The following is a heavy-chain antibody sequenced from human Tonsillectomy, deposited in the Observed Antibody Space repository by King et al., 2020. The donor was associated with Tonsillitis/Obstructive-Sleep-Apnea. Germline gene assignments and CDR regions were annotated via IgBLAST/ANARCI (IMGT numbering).Heavy chain of an antibody. V-gene: IGHV3-11*01. D-gene: IGHD2-2*01. J-gene: IGHJ5*02. CDR2: ITSSGSTR. CDR3: ARVRDILGGPDSIWFDP. Sequence: VQLVESGGGLVKPGGSLRLSCAASGFTFSDYYMSWIRQAPGKGLEWVSYITSSGSTRYYADFVKGRFTISRDNAKNSLYLQMHSLRAEDTAVYYCARVRDILGGPDSIWFDPWGQGTLVTVSS. CDR1: GFTFSDYY.